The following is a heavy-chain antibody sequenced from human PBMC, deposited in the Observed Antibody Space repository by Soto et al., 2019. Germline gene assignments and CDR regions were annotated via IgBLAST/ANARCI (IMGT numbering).Heavy chain of an antibody. CDR1: GYTFSNYG. CDR3: ARAVMGGSSCSSDY. Sequence: ASVKVSCKTSGYTFSNYGINWVRQAPGQGLEWMGWISAYNGNTNFAQKLQGRVSLTTDTSSTTAYMELRSLTSDDTAVYYCARAVMGGSSCSSDYWGQGTLVTVSS. J-gene: IGHJ4*02. V-gene: IGHV1-18*01. CDR2: ISAYNGNT. D-gene: IGHD3-22*01.